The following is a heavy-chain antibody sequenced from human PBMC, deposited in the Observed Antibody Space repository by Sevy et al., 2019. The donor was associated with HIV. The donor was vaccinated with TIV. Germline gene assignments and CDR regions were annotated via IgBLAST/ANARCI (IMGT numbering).Heavy chain of an antibody. Sequence: SETLSLTCTVSCGSISSGGYYWSWIRQHPGKGLEWIGYIYYSGSTYYNPSLKSRVTISVDTSKDQFSLKLSSVTAADTAVYYWATDHGYSSGWGSYYYGMDVWGQGTTVTVSS. D-gene: IGHD6-19*01. CDR3: ATDHGYSSGWGSYYYGMDV. CDR1: CGSISSGGYY. V-gene: IGHV4-31*03. CDR2: IYYSGST. J-gene: IGHJ6*02.